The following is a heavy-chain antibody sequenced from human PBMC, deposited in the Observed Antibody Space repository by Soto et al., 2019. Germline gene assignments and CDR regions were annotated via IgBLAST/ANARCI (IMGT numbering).Heavy chain of an antibody. CDR2: VYHSWST. CDR1: GGSISSDY. D-gene: IGHD3-10*01. Sequence: PSETLSLTCTVSGGSISSDYWNWIRRPPGKGLEWIGYVYHSWSTKYNPSLKSRVTVSVDTSKNQLSLKLSSVTAADTAVYYCARFGTSPNGDWFDPWGQGTLVTVSS. J-gene: IGHJ5*02. V-gene: IGHV4-59*01. CDR3: ARFGTSPNGDWFDP.